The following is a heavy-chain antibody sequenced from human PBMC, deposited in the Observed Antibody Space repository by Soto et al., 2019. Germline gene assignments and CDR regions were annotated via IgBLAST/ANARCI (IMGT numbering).Heavy chain of an antibody. V-gene: IGHV1-2*04. J-gene: IGHJ6*02. CDR1: GYTFTGYY. CDR2: INPNSGGT. CDR3: ARDLPFPGGMDV. Sequence: GASVKISCKASGYTFTGYYMHWVRQAPGQGLEWMGWINPNSGGTNYAQKFQGWVTMTRDTSISTAYTELSRLRSDDTAVYYCARDLPFPGGMDVWGQGTTVTVSS.